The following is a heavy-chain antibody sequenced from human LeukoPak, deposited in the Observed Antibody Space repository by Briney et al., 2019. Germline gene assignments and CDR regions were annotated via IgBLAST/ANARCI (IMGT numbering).Heavy chain of an antibody. Sequence: GASVKVSCKASGGTFSNYTINWVRQAPGQGLEWMGGIIPFFDTPNYAQKFQGRLTIIADETTSAAYMELSSLRPEDTAVYYCARDNWNDDDYWGQGTLVTVSS. CDR2: IIPFFDTP. CDR3: ARDNWNDDDY. CDR1: GGTFSNYT. J-gene: IGHJ4*02. D-gene: IGHD1-1*01. V-gene: IGHV1-69*13.